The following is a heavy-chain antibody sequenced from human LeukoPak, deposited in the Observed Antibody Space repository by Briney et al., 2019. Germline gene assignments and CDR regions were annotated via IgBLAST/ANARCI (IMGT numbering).Heavy chain of an antibody. D-gene: IGHD6-13*01. J-gene: IGHJ5*02. Sequence: GESLKISCKGSGYSFTSYWIGWVRQMPGKGLEWMGIIYPGDSDTRYSPSFQGQVTISADKSISTAYLQWSSLKASDTAMYYCAGLQRTGIAAAGPGKNWFDPWGQGTLVSVSS. CDR2: IYPGDSDT. CDR3: AGLQRTGIAAAGPGKNWFDP. CDR1: GYSFTSYW. V-gene: IGHV5-51*01.